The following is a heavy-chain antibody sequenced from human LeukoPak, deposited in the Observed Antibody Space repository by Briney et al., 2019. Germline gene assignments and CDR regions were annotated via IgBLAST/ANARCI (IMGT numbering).Heavy chain of an antibody. V-gene: IGHV4-39*07. Sequence: SETLSLTCTVSSGSISTSNYYWGWVRQPPGKALEWIGNIFYSGSTYYSPSLKSRVTISLDTSRNQFSLKLNSVTAADTAVYYCARATSDYASYYSYYMDVWGNGTTVTISS. D-gene: IGHD4-17*01. CDR3: ARATSDYASYYSYYMDV. CDR1: SGSISTSNYY. CDR2: IFYSGST. J-gene: IGHJ6*03.